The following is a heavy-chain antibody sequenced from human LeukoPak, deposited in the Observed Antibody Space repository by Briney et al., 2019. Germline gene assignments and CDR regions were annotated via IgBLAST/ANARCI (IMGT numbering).Heavy chain of an antibody. V-gene: IGHV3-21*01. CDR2: ISSSSYI. J-gene: IGHJ6*03. CDR3: ARGGDILTGSVYSYYYYMDV. CDR1: GFTFSSYS. D-gene: IGHD3-9*01. Sequence: VGSLRLSCAASGFTFSSYSMNWVRQAPGKGLEWVSSISSSSYIYYADSVKGRFTISRDNAKNSLYLQMNSLRAEDTAVYYCARGGDILTGSVYSYYYYMDVWGKGTTVTISS.